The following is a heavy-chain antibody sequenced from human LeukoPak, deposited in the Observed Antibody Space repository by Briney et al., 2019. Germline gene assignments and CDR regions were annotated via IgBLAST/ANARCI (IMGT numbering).Heavy chain of an antibody. CDR1: GGSISNFY. D-gene: IGHD2/OR15-2a*01. Sequence: PSETLSLTCTVSGGSISNFYWSWIRQPPGKGLEWIGCIYYSGSTNYNPSLKSRVTISVDTSKNQFSLRLSSVTAADTAVYYCARTTSFDYWGQGTLVTVSS. CDR2: IYYSGST. J-gene: IGHJ4*02. CDR3: ARTTSFDY. V-gene: IGHV4-59*08.